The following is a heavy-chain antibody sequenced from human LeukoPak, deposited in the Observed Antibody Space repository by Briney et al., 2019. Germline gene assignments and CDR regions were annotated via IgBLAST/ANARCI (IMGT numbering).Heavy chain of an antibody. V-gene: IGHV4-4*07. D-gene: IGHD6-13*01. CDR1: GGSISSYY. CDR3: ARAHSSSWYRGQHSAYNWFDP. CDR2: IYTSGST. Sequence: SEILSLTCTVSGGSISSYYWSWIRQPAGKGLEWIGRIYTSGSTNYNPSLKSRVTMSVDTSKNQFSLKLSSVTAADTAVYYCARAHSSSWYRGQHSAYNWFDPWGQGTLVTVSS. J-gene: IGHJ5*02.